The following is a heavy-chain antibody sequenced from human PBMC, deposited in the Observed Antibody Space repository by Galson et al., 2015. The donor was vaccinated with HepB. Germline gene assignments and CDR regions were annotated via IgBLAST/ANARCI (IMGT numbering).Heavy chain of an antibody. J-gene: IGHJ2*01. CDR1: GGTFSSYA. V-gene: IGHV1-69*10. CDR2: IIPIFGIA. Sequence: SVKVSCKASGGTFSSYAISWVRQAPGQGLEWMGGIIPIFGIANYAQKFQGRVTITADKSTSTAYMELSSVTAADTAVYFCARDMTGEWYFDLWGRGTLVTVSS. CDR3: ARDMTGEWYFDL. D-gene: IGHD7-27*01.